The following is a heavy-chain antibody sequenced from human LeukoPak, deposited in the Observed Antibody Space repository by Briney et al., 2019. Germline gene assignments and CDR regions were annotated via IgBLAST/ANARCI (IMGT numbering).Heavy chain of an antibody. Sequence: PSETLSLTCAVSGGSISSGGYSWSWIRQPPGKGLEWIGYIYHSGSTYYNPSLKSRVTISVDRSKNQFSLKLSSVTAADTAVYYCARDDCSGGSCMFDPWGQGTLVTVSS. V-gene: IGHV4-30-2*01. CDR2: IYHSGST. D-gene: IGHD2-15*01. CDR1: GGSISSGGYS. CDR3: ARDDCSGGSCMFDP. J-gene: IGHJ5*02.